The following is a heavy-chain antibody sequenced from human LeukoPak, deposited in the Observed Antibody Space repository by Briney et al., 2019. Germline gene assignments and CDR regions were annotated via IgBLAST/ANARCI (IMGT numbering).Heavy chain of an antibody. CDR2: ADDDGSGT. Sequence: GGSLRLSCAASGFTFSRYWMHWVRQAPGKGLVWVSRADDDGSGTSYADSVRGRFTISRDNAKNTLYLQMNSLSAEDTAVYYCATLAAAGTNYWGQGTLVTVSS. D-gene: IGHD6-13*01. CDR1: GFTFSRYW. CDR3: ATLAAAGTNY. J-gene: IGHJ4*02. V-gene: IGHV3-74*01.